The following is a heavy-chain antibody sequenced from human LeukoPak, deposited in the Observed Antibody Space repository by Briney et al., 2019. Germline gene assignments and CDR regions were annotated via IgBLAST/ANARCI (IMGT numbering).Heavy chain of an antibody. J-gene: IGHJ4*02. CDR1: GGTFSSYA. CDR2: IIPIFGTA. D-gene: IGHD3-3*01. Sequence: SVKVSCKASGGTFSSYAISWVRQAPGQGLEWMGGIIPIFGTANYAQKFQGRVTITADKSTSTAYMELSSLRSEDTAVYYCATGLRFLEWLLGYWGQGTLVTVSS. CDR3: ATGLRFLEWLLGY. V-gene: IGHV1-69*06.